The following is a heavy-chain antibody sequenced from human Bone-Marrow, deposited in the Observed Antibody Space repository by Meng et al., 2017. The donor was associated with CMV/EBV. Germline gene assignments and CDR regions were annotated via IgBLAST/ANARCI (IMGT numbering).Heavy chain of an antibody. Sequence: GESLKISCAASGFTFSSYAMSWVRQAPGKGLEWVSAISGSGGSTYYADSVKGRFTISRDNAKNSLYLQMNSLRVEDAAVYYCVRLVYCGSSSCPDYWGQGTLVTVSS. V-gene: IGHV3-23*01. J-gene: IGHJ4*02. D-gene: IGHD2-21*01. CDR1: GFTFSSYA. CDR3: VRLVYCGSSSCPDY. CDR2: ISGSGGST.